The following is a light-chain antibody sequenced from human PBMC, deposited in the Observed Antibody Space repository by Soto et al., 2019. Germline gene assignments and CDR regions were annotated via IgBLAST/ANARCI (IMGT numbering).Light chain of an antibody. J-gene: IGLJ1*01. Sequence: QSALTQPPSASGSPGQSVTISCTGNSSDVGGYNYVSWYQQYSGKAPKLIIYEVSKRPSGVPDRFSGSKSGNTASLTVSGLQAEDEADYYCSSYAGSNNFVFGTGTKLTVL. CDR2: EVS. V-gene: IGLV2-8*01. CDR1: SSDVGGYNY. CDR3: SSYAGSNNFV.